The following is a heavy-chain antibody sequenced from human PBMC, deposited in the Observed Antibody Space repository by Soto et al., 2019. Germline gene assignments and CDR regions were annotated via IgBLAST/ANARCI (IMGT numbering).Heavy chain of an antibody. Sequence: QVQLVQSGAEVKKPGASVKVSCKASGYTFTSTDINWVRQATGQGLEWMGWMNPNIGNTGYAQKFRGRVTMTRNTXIXKAYMELSSLRSEDTAVYYCARSSPGGYYFNYGMDVWGQGTTVTVSS. J-gene: IGHJ6*02. CDR3: ARSSPGGYYFNYGMDV. CDR1: GYTFTSTD. V-gene: IGHV1-8*01. D-gene: IGHD3-10*01. CDR2: MNPNIGNT.